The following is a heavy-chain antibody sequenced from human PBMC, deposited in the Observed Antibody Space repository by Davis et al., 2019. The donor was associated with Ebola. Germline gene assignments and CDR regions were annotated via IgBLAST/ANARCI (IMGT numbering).Heavy chain of an antibody. J-gene: IGHJ6*02. CDR3: ASSSSSSAYYYYGMDV. V-gene: IGHV1-69*10. CDR1: GYTFTSYG. CDR2: IIPILGIA. D-gene: IGHD6-6*01. Sequence: AASVKVSCKASGYTFTSYGISWVRQAPGQGLEWMGGIIPILGIANYAQKFQGRVTITADKSTSTAYMELSSLRSEDTAVYYCASSSSSSAYYYYGMDVWGQGTTVTVSS.